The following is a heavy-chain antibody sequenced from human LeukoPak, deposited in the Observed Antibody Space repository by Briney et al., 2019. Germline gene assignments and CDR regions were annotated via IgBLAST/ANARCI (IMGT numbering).Heavy chain of an antibody. D-gene: IGHD6-25*01. CDR2: ISPSNGAT. CDR3: AVSVQAAAIPAFDN. J-gene: IGHJ4*02. V-gene: IGHV1-2*02. Sequence: GASVKVSCKASESMFAGHYRHWMRQAPGQGLEWMGWISPSNGATKYAQNFQGRVTMTRDTSISTAYMELSDLRSDDTAVYYCAVSVQAAAIPAFDNWGQGTLVTVSS. CDR1: ESMFAGHY.